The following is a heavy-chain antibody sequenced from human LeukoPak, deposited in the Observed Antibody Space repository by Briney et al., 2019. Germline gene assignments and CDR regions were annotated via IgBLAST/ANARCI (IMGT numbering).Heavy chain of an antibody. J-gene: IGHJ4*02. CDR1: GFTFSSYW. D-gene: IGHD6-19*01. Sequence: GGPLRLSCAASGFTFSSYWMHWVRQDPGRRLMWVSRINGDGSTTNYADSVKGRFTISRDNAKNTLYLQMSSLRAEDTAMYYCVPEEKYSSGWFYFDSWGLGTLVTVSS. CDR2: INGDGSTT. CDR3: VPEEKYSSGWFYFDS. V-gene: IGHV3-74*01.